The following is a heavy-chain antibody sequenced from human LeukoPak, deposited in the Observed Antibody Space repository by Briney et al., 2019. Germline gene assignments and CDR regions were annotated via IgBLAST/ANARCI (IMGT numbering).Heavy chain of an antibody. CDR1: GFTFSTYA. J-gene: IGHJ6*03. D-gene: IGHD4/OR15-4a*01. Sequence: GGSLRLSCAAPGFTFSTYAMSWVRQAPGKGLEWLSTIGGGGRDTFYADSVKGRFTVSRDNSKNTLYLQMSSLRAKDTAVYFCAKNRGANYYNYYMDVWGKGTTVTVSS. CDR3: AKNRGANYYNYYMDV. V-gene: IGHV3-23*01. CDR2: IGGGGRDT.